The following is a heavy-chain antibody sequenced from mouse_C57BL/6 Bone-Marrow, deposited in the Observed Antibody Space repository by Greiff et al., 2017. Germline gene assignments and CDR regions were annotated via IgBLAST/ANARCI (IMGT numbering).Heavy chain of an antibody. V-gene: IGHV14-4*01. CDR1: GFNINDDY. Sequence: VQLQQSGAELVRPGASVKLSCTASGFNINDDYMHWVKQRPEQGLEWIGWIDPENGDTEYASKFQGKATITADTSSNTAYLQLSSLTSEDTAVYYCTTWDYDGFAYWGQGTLVTVSA. D-gene: IGHD2-4*01. CDR3: TTWDYDGFAY. J-gene: IGHJ3*01. CDR2: IDPENGDT.